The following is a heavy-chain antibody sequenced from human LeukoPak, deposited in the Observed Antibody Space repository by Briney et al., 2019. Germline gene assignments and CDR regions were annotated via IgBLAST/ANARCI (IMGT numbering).Heavy chain of an antibody. CDR3: TTERHTMGAPGGFDY. Sequence: GGSLRLSCAASGFTFSSYSMNWVRQAPGKGLEWVGRIKSKTDGGTTDYAAPVKGRFTISRDDSKNTLYLQMNSLKTEDTAVYYCTTERHTMGAPGGFDYWGQGTLVTVSS. V-gene: IGHV3-15*01. J-gene: IGHJ4*02. CDR2: IKSKTDGGTT. CDR1: GFTFSSYS. D-gene: IGHD1-26*01.